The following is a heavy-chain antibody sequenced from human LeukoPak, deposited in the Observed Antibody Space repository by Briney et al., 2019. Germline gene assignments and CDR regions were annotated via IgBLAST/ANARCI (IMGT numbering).Heavy chain of an antibody. D-gene: IGHD1-1*01. J-gene: IGHJ6*03. V-gene: IGHV3-23*01. CDR1: GFTFSSYA. CDR3: AKDPPLGTLRIDV. CDR2: ISGSGGST. Sequence: AGGSLRLSCAASGFTFSSYAMSWVRQAPGKGLEWVSAISGSGGSTYYADSVKGRCTISRDNSKNTLYLQMNSLRAEYTAVYYCAKDPPLGTLRIDVWGKGTTVTVSS.